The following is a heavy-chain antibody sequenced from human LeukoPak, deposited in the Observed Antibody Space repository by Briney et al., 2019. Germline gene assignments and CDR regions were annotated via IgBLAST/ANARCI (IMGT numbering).Heavy chain of an antibody. CDR3: VRDRNYFEALQRSY. J-gene: IGHJ4*02. V-gene: IGHV3-23*01. Sequence: PGGSLRLSCAASGFTFSTFAMSWVRQDPGRGLEWVSSITGAGSTTYYPESVKGRFTISRDNSENTLYLQMNSLRVEDTAVYFCVRDRNYFEALQRSYWGQGTLVTVSS. CDR2: ITGAGSTT. D-gene: IGHD1-7*01. CDR1: GFTFSTFA.